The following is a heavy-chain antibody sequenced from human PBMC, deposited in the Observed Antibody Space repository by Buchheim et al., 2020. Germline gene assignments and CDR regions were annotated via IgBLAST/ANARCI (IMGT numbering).Heavy chain of an antibody. D-gene: IGHD3-3*01. CDR1: RFSLSTSGVG. J-gene: IGHJ5*02. CDR3: AHRGHYDFWSGYYSFDP. V-gene: IGHV2-5*01. CDR2: IYWNDDK. Sequence: QITLKESGPTLVKPTQTLTLTCTFSRFSLSTSGVGVGWIRQPPGKALEWLALIYWNDDKRYSPSLKSRLTITKDTSKNQVVLTMTNMDPVDTATYYCAHRGHYDFWSGYYSFDPWGQGTL.